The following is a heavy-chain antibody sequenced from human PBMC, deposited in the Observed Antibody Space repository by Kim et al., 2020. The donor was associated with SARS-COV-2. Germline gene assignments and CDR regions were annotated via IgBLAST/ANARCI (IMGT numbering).Heavy chain of an antibody. CDR2: IYTSGST. Sequence: SETLSLTCTVSGGSISSGSYYWSWIRQPAGKGLEWIGRIYTSGSTNYNPSLKSRVTISVDTSKNQFSLKLSSVTAADTAVYYCARELSSGSYYGEYYFDYWGQGTLVTVSS. D-gene: IGHD1-26*01. V-gene: IGHV4-61*02. CDR3: ARELSSGSYYGEYYFDY. J-gene: IGHJ4*02. CDR1: GGSISSGSYY.